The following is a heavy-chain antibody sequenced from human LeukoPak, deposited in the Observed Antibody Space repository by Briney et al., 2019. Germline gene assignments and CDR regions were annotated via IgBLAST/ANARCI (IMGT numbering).Heavy chain of an antibody. D-gene: IGHD3-10*01. CDR1: GGSISSYY. Sequence: SETLSLTCTVSGGSISSYYWSWIRQPAGKGLEWIGRIYTSGSTNYNPSLKSRGTMSVDTSKNQFSLKLSSVTAADTAVYYCARGHWDYGSGSFPNWFDPWGQGTLVTVSS. V-gene: IGHV4-4*07. CDR3: ARGHWDYGSGSFPNWFDP. CDR2: IYTSGST. J-gene: IGHJ5*02.